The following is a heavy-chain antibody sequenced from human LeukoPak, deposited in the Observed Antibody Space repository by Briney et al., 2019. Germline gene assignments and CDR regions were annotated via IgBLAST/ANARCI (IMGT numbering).Heavy chain of an antibody. D-gene: IGHD2-2*01. J-gene: IGHJ4*02. CDR1: RFTLDDYF. V-gene: IGHV3-9*01. Sequence: GRSLRLSCEPSRFTLDDYFMHWVRQGPGEGLKWVSAISWNSAIIGYADSVKGRFTISRDNAKNSLYLQMKSLRAEDTAFYYCADATGSASYSTIDYWGQGTLVTVSS. CDR3: ADATGSASYSTIDY. CDR2: ISWNSAII.